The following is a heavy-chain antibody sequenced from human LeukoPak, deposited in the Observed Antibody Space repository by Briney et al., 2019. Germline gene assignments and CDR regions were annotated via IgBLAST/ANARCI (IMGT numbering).Heavy chain of an antibody. CDR3: ARELIVGATTDSGYYYYMDV. V-gene: IGHV1-8*01. CDR2: MNPNSGNT. J-gene: IGHJ6*03. D-gene: IGHD1-26*01. CDR1: GYSLRSYD. Sequence: ASVKVSCKASGYSLRSYDINWVRQATGQGLEWMGWMNPNSGNTGYAQKFQGRVTMTRDTSITTAYMELSRLRSDDTAMYYCARELIVGATTDSGYYYYMDVWGKGTTVTISS.